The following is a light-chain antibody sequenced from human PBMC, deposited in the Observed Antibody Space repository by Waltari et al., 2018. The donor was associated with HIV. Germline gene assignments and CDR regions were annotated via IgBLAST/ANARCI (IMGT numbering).Light chain of an antibody. CDR1: SSGFGGYNY. CDR2: DVT. Sequence: QSALTQPRSVSGSPGQSVTISCTGTSSGFGGYNYVSWYQQPPNKAPKLMIYDVTKRPSGVPDRFSGSKSGNTASLTISGLQADDEADYYCCAYAGSYTLFGGGTKVTVL. J-gene: IGLJ3*02. V-gene: IGLV2-11*01. CDR3: CAYAGSYTL.